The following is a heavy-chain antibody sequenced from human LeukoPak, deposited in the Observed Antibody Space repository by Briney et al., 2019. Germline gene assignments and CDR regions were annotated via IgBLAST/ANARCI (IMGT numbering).Heavy chain of an antibody. Sequence: GGSLRLSCAASGFTLSSYAMSWVRQAPGKGLEWVSAISGSGGSTYYADSVKGRFTISRDNSKNTLYLQMNSLRAEDTAVYYCTKSGYSYGDFDYWGQGTLVTVSS. CDR3: TKSGYSYGDFDY. J-gene: IGHJ4*02. D-gene: IGHD5-18*01. CDR2: ISGSGGST. CDR1: GFTLSSYA. V-gene: IGHV3-23*01.